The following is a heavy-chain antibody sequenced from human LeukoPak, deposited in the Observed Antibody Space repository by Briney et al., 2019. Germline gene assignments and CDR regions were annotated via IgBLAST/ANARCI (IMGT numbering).Heavy chain of an antibody. Sequence: SVKVSCEASGGTFSSHSFNWVRQAPGQGLEWMGGIIPMSSTTKYAQKFQGRVTITADESTSTVFMELSSLRPEDTAVYHCARPRTYYDSWSGYPPFDYWGQGTLVTVSS. CDR2: IIPMSSTT. D-gene: IGHD3-3*01. J-gene: IGHJ4*02. CDR3: ARPRTYYDSWSGYPPFDY. V-gene: IGHV1-69*01. CDR1: GGTFSSHS.